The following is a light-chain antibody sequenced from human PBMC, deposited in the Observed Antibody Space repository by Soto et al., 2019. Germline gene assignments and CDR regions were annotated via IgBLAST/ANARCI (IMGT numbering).Light chain of an antibody. J-gene: IGKJ1*01. CDR3: QQYNSFPWT. CDR1: QGISSR. V-gene: IGKV1-5*03. CDR2: KAS. Sequence: DLQMTQSPSTLSASVGDRVTITCRASQGISSRLAWYQQKPGKAPNLLIYKASTLESGVPSRFSGSRSGTEFTLTVSSLQPDDFATYYCQQYNSFPWTLGQGTKVDIK.